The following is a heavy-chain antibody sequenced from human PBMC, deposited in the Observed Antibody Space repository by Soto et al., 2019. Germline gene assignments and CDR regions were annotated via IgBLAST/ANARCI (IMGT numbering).Heavy chain of an antibody. D-gene: IGHD7-27*01. J-gene: IGHJ4*02. CDR3: TRSMNDHNHHHWGFDS. CDR2: IDHTGRT. V-gene: IGHV4-34*01. CDR1: GGSFSAYP. Sequence: ETLSLNCAGYGGSFSAYPWRFIRQAPWKGLRWIEEIDHTGRTNYQPSLRSRVTMSVDTSKNQFSLKLRSVTAADTAVYYCTRSMNDHNHHHWGFDSWGQGTRVTVSS.